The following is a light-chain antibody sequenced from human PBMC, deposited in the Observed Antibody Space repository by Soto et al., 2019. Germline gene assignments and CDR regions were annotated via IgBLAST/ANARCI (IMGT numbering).Light chain of an antibody. CDR3: QHRRT. CDR1: QSVSSY. J-gene: IGKJ3*01. V-gene: IGKV3-11*01. Sequence: EILLTQSPATLSLSPGERATLSCRASQSVSSYLAWYQQKPGQAPRLLIYDASNRATGIPARFSGSGSGTDFTLTISSLEPEDFAVYYCQHRRTFGPGTKVDIK. CDR2: DAS.